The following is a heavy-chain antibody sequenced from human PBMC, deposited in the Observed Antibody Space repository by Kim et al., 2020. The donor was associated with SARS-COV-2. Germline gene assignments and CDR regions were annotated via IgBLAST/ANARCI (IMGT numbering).Heavy chain of an antibody. J-gene: IGHJ5*02. V-gene: IGHV4-59*01. Sequence: SETLSLTCTVSGGSISSYYWSWIRQPPGKGLEWIGYIYYSGSTNYNPSLKSRVTISVDTSKNQFSLKLSSVTAADTAVYYCARDNSWFDPWGQGTLVTVSS. CDR1: GGSISSYY. CDR3: ARDNSWFDP. CDR2: IYYSGST.